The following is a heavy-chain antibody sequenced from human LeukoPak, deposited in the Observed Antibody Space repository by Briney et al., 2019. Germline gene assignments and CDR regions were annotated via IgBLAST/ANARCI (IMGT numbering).Heavy chain of an antibody. J-gene: IGHJ6*03. CDR1: GGSIRSYY. CDR2: MYYSGST. V-gene: IGHV4-59*01. CDR3: ASGAYSFYYMDV. D-gene: IGHD5-18*01. Sequence: PSETLSLTCTVSGGSIRSYYWSWIGQPPGKGLEWIGYMYYSGSTCYNPSLKSRVTISVDTSKNQFSLRLSSVTAADTAVYYCASGAYSFYYMDVWGKGTTVTISS.